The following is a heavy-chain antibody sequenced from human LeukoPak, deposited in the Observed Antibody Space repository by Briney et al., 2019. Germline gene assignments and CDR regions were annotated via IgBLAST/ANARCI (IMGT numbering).Heavy chain of an antibody. V-gene: IGHV4-39*07. J-gene: IGHJ4*02. Sequence: PSETLSLTCTVSGGSISSSSYYWGWIRQPPGKGLEWIGSIYYSGNTYYNPSLKSRVTISVDTFKNHVSLRLSSVTAADTAVYYCARVPPVYNSGNYYKGTHFDYWGQGTLVTVSS. D-gene: IGHD3-10*01. CDR2: IYYSGNT. CDR1: GGSISSSSYY. CDR3: ARVPPVYNSGNYYKGTHFDY.